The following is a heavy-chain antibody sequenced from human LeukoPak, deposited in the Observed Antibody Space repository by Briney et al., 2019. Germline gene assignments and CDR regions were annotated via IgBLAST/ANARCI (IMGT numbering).Heavy chain of an antibody. Sequence: SETLSLTCTASSGSISSYYWNWIRQPAGKGLEWIGRVYSSGSTNYNPSLKSRVTMSVDTSKNQFSLRLSSVTAADTAVYYCAREDTSRYYLGFDYWGQGTLVTVSS. D-gene: IGHD3-22*01. V-gene: IGHV4-4*07. CDR3: AREDTSRYYLGFDY. J-gene: IGHJ4*02. CDR1: SGSISSYY. CDR2: VYSSGST.